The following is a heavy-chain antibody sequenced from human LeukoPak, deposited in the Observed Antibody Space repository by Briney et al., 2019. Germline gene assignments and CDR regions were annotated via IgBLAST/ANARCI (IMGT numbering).Heavy chain of an antibody. D-gene: IGHD5-18*01. V-gene: IGHV3-21*01. CDR1: GFTFSSYA. Sequence: KPGGSLRLSCAASGFTFSSYAMHWVRQAPGKGLEWVSFISSSRSYIYYAGSVKGRFTISRDNAKNSLYLQMNSLRAEDTAMYYCARDDREIVVATIYSVDTTMVPWPFDYWGQGTLVTVSS. CDR2: ISSSRSYI. CDR3: ARDDREIVVATIYSVDTTMVPWPFDY. J-gene: IGHJ4*02.